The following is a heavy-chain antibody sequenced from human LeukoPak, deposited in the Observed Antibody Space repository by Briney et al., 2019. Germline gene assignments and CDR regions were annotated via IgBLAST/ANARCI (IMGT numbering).Heavy chain of an antibody. Sequence: PGGSLRLSCAASGFTLRSNWMSWVRQAPGKGLEGVANIKQDGSHKNYADSVKGRFTISRDNAKNSLYLQMNSLRAEDTAVYYCARETPDSSGWDWGQGTLVTVSS. CDR2: IKQDGSHK. V-gene: IGHV3-7*01. J-gene: IGHJ4*02. CDR3: ARETPDSSGWD. CDR1: GFTLRSNW. D-gene: IGHD6-19*01.